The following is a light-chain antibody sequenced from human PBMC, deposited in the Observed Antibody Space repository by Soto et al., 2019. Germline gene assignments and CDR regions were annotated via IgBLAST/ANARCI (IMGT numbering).Light chain of an antibody. J-gene: IGKJ1*01. V-gene: IGKV3-15*01. CDR3: QQYNNWPPST. Sequence: EIVMTQSPATLSVSPGERATLSCRASQSVSSNLAWYQQTPGQAPMLLIYGASTRATGIPARFSGSGYGTAVTLTGSTLPSADFAVYYGQQYNNWPPSTFGQGTNVYI. CDR2: GAS. CDR1: QSVSSN.